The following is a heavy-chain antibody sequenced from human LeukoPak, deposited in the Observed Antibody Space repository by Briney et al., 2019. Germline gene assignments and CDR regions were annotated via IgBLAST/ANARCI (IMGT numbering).Heavy chain of an antibody. CDR3: ARDRVWVVTASHSEFDI. CDR1: GFSFSGSY. D-gene: IGHD2-21*02. J-gene: IGHJ3*02. CDR2: ISGSSNDI. Sequence: PGGSLRLSCAASGFSFSGSYMSWIRQAPGKGLEWVSYISGSSNDINYADSVKGRFTVSRDNTKNSLFLQMNSLRVEDTAVYYCARDRVWVVTASHSEFDIWGQGTMVTVSS. V-gene: IGHV3-11*06.